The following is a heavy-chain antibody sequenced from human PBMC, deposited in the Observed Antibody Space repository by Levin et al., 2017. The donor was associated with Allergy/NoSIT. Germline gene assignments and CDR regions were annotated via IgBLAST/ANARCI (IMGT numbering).Heavy chain of an antibody. V-gene: IGHV4-34*01. D-gene: IGHD6-19*01. CDR3: ASSAGIYYYYGMDV. Sequence: SETLSLTCAVYGESFSGYYWSWIRQPPGKGLEWIGEVNHSGSTNYKSSLKSRLTISVDTSKNQFSLKLSSVTAADTAVYYCASSAGIYYYYGMDVWGQGTTVTVSS. J-gene: IGHJ6*02. CDR2: VNHSGST. CDR1: GESFSGYY.